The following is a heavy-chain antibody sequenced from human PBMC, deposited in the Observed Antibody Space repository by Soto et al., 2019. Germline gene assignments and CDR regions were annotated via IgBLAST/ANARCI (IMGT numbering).Heavy chain of an antibody. CDR3: ARGGRSGSSGYYNPSFDY. Sequence: QVQLVQTGGGAVLPGRSLSLSCAASGFRFSDYGMHWVRQAPGTGLEWVAVISFDGNNKYYADSVKGRFTISRDNSKNTLYLQMEGLRVEDTAVYYCARGGRSGSSGYYNPSFDYWGQGTLVSVSS. CDR1: GFRFSDYG. CDR2: ISFDGNNK. V-gene: IGHV3-30*03. J-gene: IGHJ4*02. D-gene: IGHD3-22*01.